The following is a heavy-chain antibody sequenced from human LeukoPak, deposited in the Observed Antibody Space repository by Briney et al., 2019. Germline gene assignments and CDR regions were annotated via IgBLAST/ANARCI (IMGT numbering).Heavy chain of an antibody. V-gene: IGHV1-3*01. CDR2: INAGNGNT. CDR1: GYTFTSYA. Sequence: ASVKVSCKASGYTFTSYAMHWVRQAPGQRLEWMGWINAGNGNTKYSQKFQGRVTITRDTSASTAYMELSSLRSEDTAVYYCARARVPPYLQYNGVDPWGQGTLVTVSS. CDR3: ARARVPPYLQYNGVDP. J-gene: IGHJ5*02.